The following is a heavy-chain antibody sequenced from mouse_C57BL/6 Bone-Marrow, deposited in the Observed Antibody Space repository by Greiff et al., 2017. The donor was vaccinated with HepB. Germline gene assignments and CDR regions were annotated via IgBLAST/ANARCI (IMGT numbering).Heavy chain of an antibody. CDR2: ISNGGGST. Sequence: EVQGVESGGGLVQPGGSLKLSCAASGFTFSDYYMYWVRQTPEKRLEWVAYISNGGGSTYYPDTVKGRFTISRDNAKNTLYLQMSRLKSEDTAMYYCARRYDRHAMDYRRQGNLVTVFS. CDR3: ARRYDRHAMDY. CDR1: GFTFSDYY. D-gene: IGHD2-10*02. V-gene: IGHV5-12*01. J-gene: IGHJ4*01.